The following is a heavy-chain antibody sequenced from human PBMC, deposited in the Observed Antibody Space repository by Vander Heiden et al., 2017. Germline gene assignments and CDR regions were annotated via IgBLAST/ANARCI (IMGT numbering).Heavy chain of an antibody. D-gene: IGHD3-10*01. J-gene: IGHJ6*02. CDR2: INWNSGSI. CDR3: AKALGVYYKYGMDV. Sequence: EVQLVASGGGLVQPGRSLRLSCTASGFTFDDYAMQWVRQPPGKGLEWVSGINWNSGSIDYADSVRGRFTISRDNARNSLHLQMNSLRPEDTALYYCAKALGVYYKYGMDVWGQGTTVTVSS. V-gene: IGHV3-9*01. CDR1: GFTFDDYA.